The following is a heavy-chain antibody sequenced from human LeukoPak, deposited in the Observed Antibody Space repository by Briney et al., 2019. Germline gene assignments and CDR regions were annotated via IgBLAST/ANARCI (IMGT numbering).Heavy chain of an antibody. CDR2: ISSNGGGT. CDR3: ARITEGYSYGGYFDY. D-gene: IGHD5-18*01. V-gene: IGHV3-64*01. CDR1: GFTFSSYP. Sequence: GGSLRLSCAASGFTFSSYPMSWVRQAPGKGLEYVSAISSNGGGTYYANSVKGRFTISRDNSKNTLYLQVGSLRVEDMGVYYCARITEGYSYGGYFDYWGQGTLVTVSS. J-gene: IGHJ4*02.